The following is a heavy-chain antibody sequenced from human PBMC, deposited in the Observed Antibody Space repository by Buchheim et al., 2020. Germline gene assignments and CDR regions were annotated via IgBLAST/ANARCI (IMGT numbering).Heavy chain of an antibody. CDR2: IWYDGSNK. J-gene: IGHJ4*02. Sequence: VKLVQSGGALVQPGESLRLSCAASGFTFSSYGMHWVRQAPGKGLEWVAVIWYDGSNKYYADSVKGRFTISRDNSKNTLYLQMNSLRAEDTAVYYCARELGTGTTDNFDYWGQGTL. D-gene: IGHD1-7*01. CDR1: GFTFSSYG. V-gene: IGHV3-33*01. CDR3: ARELGTGTTDNFDY.